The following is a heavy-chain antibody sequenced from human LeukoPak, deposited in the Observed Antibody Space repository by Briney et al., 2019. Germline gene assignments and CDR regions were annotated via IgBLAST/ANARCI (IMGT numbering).Heavy chain of an antibody. V-gene: IGHV3-7*01. D-gene: IGHD5-18*01. CDR2: IKKNGSDK. J-gene: IGHJ5*02. CDR1: GFTFSSSL. CDR3: ARGYSDGSTGTS. Sequence: PGGSLRLSCAASGFTFSSSLMSWVGQGPGKGLEWVANIKKNGSDKYYVDSVRGRFTISRANAKNSLYLQLNSLRVEETAVYYCARGYSDGSTGTSWGQGTLVTVSS.